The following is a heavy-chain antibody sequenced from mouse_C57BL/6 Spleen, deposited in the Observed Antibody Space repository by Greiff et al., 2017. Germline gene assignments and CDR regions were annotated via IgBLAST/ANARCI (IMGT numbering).Heavy chain of an antibody. CDR3: ARAGYYGSSYGYFDV. Sequence: QVQLQQSGAELVKPGASVKISCKASGYAFSSYLMNWVKQRPGKGLEWIGQIYPGDGDTNYNGRFKGKATLTAAKSSSTAYMQLSSLTSEDSAVYFCARAGYYGSSYGYFDVWGTGTTVTVSS. V-gene: IGHV1-80*01. D-gene: IGHD1-1*01. J-gene: IGHJ1*03. CDR2: IYPGDGDT. CDR1: GYAFSSYL.